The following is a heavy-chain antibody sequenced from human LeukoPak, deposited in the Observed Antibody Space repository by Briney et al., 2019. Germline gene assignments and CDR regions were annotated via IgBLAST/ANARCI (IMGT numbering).Heavy chain of an antibody. CDR2: INRGATHI. J-gene: IGHJ1*01. CDR3: VRLRRNSDSSGYYYYYEY. V-gene: IGHV3-21*01. Sequence: GGSLTLSCAASQFTFSSYSMNWVRQAPGKGLECVSSINRGATHIYYADSLRGRFIISRDDAKNSLYLQMNSLRAEDTAVYYCVRLRRNSDSSGYYYYYEYWGQGTLVTVSS. CDR1: QFTFSSYS. D-gene: IGHD3-22*01.